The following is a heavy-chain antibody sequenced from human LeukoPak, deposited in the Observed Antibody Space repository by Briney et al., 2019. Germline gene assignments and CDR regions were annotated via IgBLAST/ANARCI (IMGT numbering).Heavy chain of an antibody. D-gene: IGHD6-13*01. CDR1: GYTFTGYY. CDR3: ARSIAAAGTAAFQH. Sequence: ASVKVSCKASGYTFTGYYMHWVRQAPGQGLEWMGWINPNGGGTNYAQKFQGWVTMTRDTSISTAYMELSRLRSDDTAAYYCARSIAAAGTAAFQHWGQGTLVTVSS. V-gene: IGHV1-2*04. J-gene: IGHJ1*01. CDR2: INPNGGGT.